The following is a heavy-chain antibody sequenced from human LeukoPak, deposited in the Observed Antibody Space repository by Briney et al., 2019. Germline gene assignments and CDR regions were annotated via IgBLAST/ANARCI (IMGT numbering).Heavy chain of an antibody. CDR3: ARSRVIGASPYYCDY. CDR2: IYYDGST. J-gene: IGHJ4*02. V-gene: IGHV4-59*01. Sequence: PSETLSLTCTVSGAPLSSYYWSWIRQPPGKGLEWIGYIYYDGSTNYNPSLQSRVTISVDTSKNQFSVKLSSVTAADTAVYYCARSRVIGASPYYCDYWGQGTLVTASS. CDR1: GAPLSSYY. D-gene: IGHD1-26*01.